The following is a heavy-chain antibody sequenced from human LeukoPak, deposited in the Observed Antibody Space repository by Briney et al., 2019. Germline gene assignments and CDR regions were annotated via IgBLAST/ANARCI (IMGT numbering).Heavy chain of an antibody. V-gene: IGHV3-21*01. D-gene: IGHD2-2*02. CDR3: ARVGRRDIVVVPAAIRGGIDY. CDR1: GFTFSSYS. J-gene: IGHJ4*02. Sequence: PAGSLRLSCAASGFTFSSYSMNWVRQAPGKGLEWVSSISSSSSYIYYADSVKGRFTISRDNAKNSLYLQMNSLRAEDTAVYYCARVGRRDIVVVPAAIRGGIDYWGQGTLVTVSS. CDR2: ISSSSSYI.